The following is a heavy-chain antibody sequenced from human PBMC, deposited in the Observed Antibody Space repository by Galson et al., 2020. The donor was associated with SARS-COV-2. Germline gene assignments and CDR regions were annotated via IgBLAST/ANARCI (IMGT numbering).Heavy chain of an antibody. CDR2: IKQDGSGK. Sequence: SCTGSRFTSSSDWMSWVRQAPGKGLEWVAMIKQDGSGKYYVDSVKGRFTISRDNAKKSLYLQMNSLRAEDTAVYYCARLDTAMDRGRAYWGQGTLVTVSS. V-gene: IGHV3-7*01. D-gene: IGHD5-18*01. CDR3: ARLDTAMDRGRAY. CDR1: RFTSSSDW. J-gene: IGHJ4*02.